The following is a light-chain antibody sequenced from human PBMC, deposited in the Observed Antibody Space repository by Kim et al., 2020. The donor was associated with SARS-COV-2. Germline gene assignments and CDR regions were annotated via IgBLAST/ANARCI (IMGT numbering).Light chain of an antibody. CDR2: GDT. V-gene: IGLV1-40*01. CDR3: QSYDSSLSGWV. CDR1: SSNIGAGYD. J-gene: IGLJ3*02. Sequence: QSVLTQPPSVSGAPGQRVTISCTGSSSNIGAGYDVHWYQQLPGTAPKLLIYGDTNRPSGVPDRVSGSKSGTSASLAITGLQAEDEADYYCQSYDSSLSGWVSGGGTQLTVL.